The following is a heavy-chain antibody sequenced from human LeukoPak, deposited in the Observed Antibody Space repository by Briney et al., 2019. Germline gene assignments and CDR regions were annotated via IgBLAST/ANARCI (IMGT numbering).Heavy chain of an antibody. D-gene: IGHD1-26*01. J-gene: IGHJ3*02. Sequence: GGSLRLSCAASGFAFTTYAMNWVRQAPGKGLEWVSGISAGGGITSYADSVKGRFTISRDNAKNSLYLQMNSLRAEDTAVYYCARVRDEWELPRDDAFDIWGQGTMVTVSS. CDR3: ARVRDEWELPRDDAFDI. CDR2: ISAGGGIT. CDR1: GFAFTTYA. V-gene: IGHV3-23*01.